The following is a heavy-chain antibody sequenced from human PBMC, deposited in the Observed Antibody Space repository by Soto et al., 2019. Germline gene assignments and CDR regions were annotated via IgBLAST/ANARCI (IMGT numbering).Heavy chain of an antibody. V-gene: IGHV3-7*05. Sequence: PGGSLRLSCAGSGFILRCNWMSWVRQAPGKGLEWVANIKQDGSEKNYVNSVKGRFTISRDNAKNSLYLQMNSLRGEDTAVYYCARAGHWGQGTLVTVSS. CDR2: IKQDGSEK. CDR3: ARAGH. J-gene: IGHJ4*02. CDR1: GFILRCNW.